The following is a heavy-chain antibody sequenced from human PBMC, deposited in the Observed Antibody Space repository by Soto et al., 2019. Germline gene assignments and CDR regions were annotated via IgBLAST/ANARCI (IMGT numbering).Heavy chain of an antibody. V-gene: IGHV4-59*01. CDR1: GSDITTYY. D-gene: IGHD3-3*01. J-gene: IGHJ6*02. Sequence: PSETLSLTCTVSGSDITTYYWSWLRQSPGKGLEWIGHIHDTGSTTYNPSLKSRVTISVDTSNKQFSLRLTSVTAADTAVYYCAKDPPERYDFWSGIWDRYYYYGMDVWGQGTTVTVSS. CDR2: IHDTGST. CDR3: AKDPPERYDFWSGIWDRYYYYGMDV.